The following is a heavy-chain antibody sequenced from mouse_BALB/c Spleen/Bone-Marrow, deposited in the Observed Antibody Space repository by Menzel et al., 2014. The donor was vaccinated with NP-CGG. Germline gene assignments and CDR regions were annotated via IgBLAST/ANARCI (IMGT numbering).Heavy chain of an antibody. V-gene: IGHV1-7*01. CDR2: INPSTGYT. CDR1: GYTFTSYW. CDR3: ARYPYYDYDGFAY. J-gene: IGHJ3*01. Sequence: VQLQQSGAELAKPGASVKMSCKASGYTFTSYWMHWVKQRPGQGLEWIGYINPSTGYTEYNQKFKDKATLTADKSSSTAYMQLSSLTSEDSAVYYCARYPYYDYDGFAYWGQGTLVTVSA. D-gene: IGHD2-4*01.